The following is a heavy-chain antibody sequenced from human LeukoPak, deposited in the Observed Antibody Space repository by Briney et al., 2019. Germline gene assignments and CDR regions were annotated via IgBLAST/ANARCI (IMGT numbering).Heavy chain of an antibody. CDR2: IYYSGST. V-gene: IGHV4-59*08. D-gene: IGHD3-16*01. J-gene: IGHJ5*02. CDR1: GGSISTYY. CDR3: ARHLGGNWFDP. Sequence: SETLSLTCTVSGGSISTYYWSWIRQPPGKGLQWIGYIYYSGSTNYNPSLRSRVTISVDTSNNQVSLKLSSVTAANTAVYFCARHLGGNWFDPWGQGILVTVSS.